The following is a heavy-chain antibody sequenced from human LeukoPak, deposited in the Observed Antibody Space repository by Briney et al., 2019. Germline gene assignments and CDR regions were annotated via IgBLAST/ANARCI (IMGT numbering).Heavy chain of an antibody. CDR3: ARASQWLDFDY. D-gene: IGHD6-19*01. CDR1: GFTVSSNY. J-gene: IGHJ4*02. Sequence: GGSLRLSCAASGFTVSSNYMSWVRQAPGKGLEWVSVIYSGDSTSYADSVKGRFTISRDNSKNTLYLQMNSLRDDDTAVYYCARASQWLDFDYWGQGTLVTVSS. CDR2: IYSGDST. V-gene: IGHV3-66*01.